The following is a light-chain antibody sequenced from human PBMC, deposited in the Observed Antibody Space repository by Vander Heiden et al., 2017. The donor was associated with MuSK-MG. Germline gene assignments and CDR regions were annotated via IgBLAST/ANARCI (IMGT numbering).Light chain of an antibody. CDR3: SAYTSSSTYVV. V-gene: IGLV2-14*01. Sequence: QSALTQPASVSGSPGQSITISCTGSSSDVGGYNHVSWYQQHPGKAPKLMIYEVSKRPSGVSNRFSGSKSGNTASLIISGLRAEDEADYFCSAYTSSSTYVVFGGGTKLTVL. J-gene: IGLJ2*01. CDR1: SSDVGGYNH. CDR2: EVS.